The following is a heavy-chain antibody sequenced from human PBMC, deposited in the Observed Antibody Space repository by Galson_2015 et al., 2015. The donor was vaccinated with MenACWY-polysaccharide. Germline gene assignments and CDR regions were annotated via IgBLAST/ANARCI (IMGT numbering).Heavy chain of an antibody. D-gene: IGHD3-10*01. CDR1: GGSFSGYY. CDR3: ARGRLLWFGESSLAFDI. Sequence: ATLSLTCAVYGGSFSGYYWRWIRQPPGKGLEWIGEINHSGSTNYNPSLKSRVTISVDTSKNQFSLKLSSVTAADTVVYYCARGRLLWFGESSLAFDIWGQGTMVTVSS. CDR2: INHSGST. V-gene: IGHV4-34*01. J-gene: IGHJ3*02.